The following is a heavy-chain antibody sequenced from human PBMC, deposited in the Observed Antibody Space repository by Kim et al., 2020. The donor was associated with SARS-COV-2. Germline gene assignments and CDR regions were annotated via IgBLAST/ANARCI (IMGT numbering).Heavy chain of an antibody. CDR3: TRHDYGEDGVEY. CDR1: GFTFSGSA. J-gene: IGHJ4*02. CDR2: IRSKANSYAT. Sequence: GGSLRLSCAASGFTFSGSAMHWVRQASGKGLEWVGRIRSKANSYATAYAASVKGRFTISRDDSKNTAYLQMNSLKTEDTAVYYCTRHDYGEDGVEYWGQGTLVTVSS. D-gene: IGHD4-17*01. V-gene: IGHV3-73*01.